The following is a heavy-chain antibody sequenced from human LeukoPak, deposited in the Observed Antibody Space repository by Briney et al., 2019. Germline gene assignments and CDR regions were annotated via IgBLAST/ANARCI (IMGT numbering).Heavy chain of an antibody. D-gene: IGHD3-22*01. V-gene: IGHV3-30*02. CDR1: GFTFSSYG. CDR2: IRYDGSNK. J-gene: IGHJ4*02. Sequence: GGSLRLSCAASGFTFSSYGMHWVRQAPGKGLEWVAFIRYDGSNKYYADSVKGRFTISRDNSKNTLYLQMNSLRAEDTAVYYCAKGGYYYDSSGLLYWGQGTLVTVSS. CDR3: AKGGYYYDSSGLLY.